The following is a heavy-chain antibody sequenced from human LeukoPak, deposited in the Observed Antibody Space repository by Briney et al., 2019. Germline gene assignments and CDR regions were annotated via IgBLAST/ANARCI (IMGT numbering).Heavy chain of an antibody. CDR1: GGSISSSSYY. V-gene: IGHV4-39*07. J-gene: IGHJ4*02. CDR2: IYYSGST. D-gene: IGHD3-10*01. CDR3: ARVRGAVRGVPQGFFDY. Sequence: SETLSLTCTVSGGSISSSSYYWGWIRQPPGKGLEWIGSIYYSGSTYYNPSLKSRVTISVDTSKNQFSLKLSSVTAADTAVYYCARVRGAVRGVPQGFFDYWGQGTLVTVSS.